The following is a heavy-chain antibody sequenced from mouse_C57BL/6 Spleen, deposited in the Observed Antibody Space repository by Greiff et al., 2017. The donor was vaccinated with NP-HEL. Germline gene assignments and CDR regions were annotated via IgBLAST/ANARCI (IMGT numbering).Heavy chain of an antibody. CDR3: AREGVYDYNWYFDV. CDR2: IHPNSGST. D-gene: IGHD2-4*01. Sequence: QVQLQHPGAELVKPGASVKLSCKASGYTFTSYWMHWVKQRPGQGLEWIGMIHPNSGSTNYNEKFKSKATLTVDKSSSTAYMQLSSLTSEDSAVYYCAREGVYDYNWYFDVWGTGTTVTVSS. CDR1: GYTFTSYW. V-gene: IGHV1-64*01. J-gene: IGHJ1*03.